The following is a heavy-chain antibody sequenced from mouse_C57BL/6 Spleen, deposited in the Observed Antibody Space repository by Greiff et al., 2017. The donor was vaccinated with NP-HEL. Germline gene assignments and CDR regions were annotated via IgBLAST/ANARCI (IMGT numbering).Heavy chain of an antibody. Sequence: EVQLQESGPGLVKPSQSLSLTCSVTGYSITSGYYWNWIRQFPGNKLEWMGYISYDGSNNYNPSLKNRISITRDTSKNQFFLKLNSVTTEDTATYYCARAHYGNYFDYWGQGTTLTVSS. CDR3: ARAHYGNYFDY. D-gene: IGHD2-1*01. CDR1: GYSITSGYY. CDR2: ISYDGSN. J-gene: IGHJ2*01. V-gene: IGHV3-6*01.